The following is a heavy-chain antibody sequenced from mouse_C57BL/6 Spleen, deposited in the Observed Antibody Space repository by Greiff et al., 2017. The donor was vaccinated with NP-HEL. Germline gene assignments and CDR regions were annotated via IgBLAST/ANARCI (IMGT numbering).Heavy chain of an antibody. V-gene: IGHV7-1*01. J-gene: IGHJ4*01. CDR3: ARDGDSKWAMDY. Sequence: EVKVVESGGGLVQSGRSLRLSCATSGFTFSDFYMEWVRQAPGKGLEWIAASRNKANDYTTEYSASVKGRFIVSRDTSQSILYLQMNALRAEDTAIYYCARDGDSKWAMDYWGQGTSVTVSS. CDR1: GFTFSDFY. CDR2: SRNKANDYTT. D-gene: IGHD2-5*01.